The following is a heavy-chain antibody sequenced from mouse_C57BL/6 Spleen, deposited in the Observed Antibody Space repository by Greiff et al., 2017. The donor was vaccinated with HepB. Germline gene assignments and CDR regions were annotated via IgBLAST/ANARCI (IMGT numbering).Heavy chain of an antibody. CDR2: INPYNGGT. CDR3: ARSGDSNYDFDY. J-gene: IGHJ2*01. D-gene: IGHD2-5*01. Sequence: EVQLQESGPVLVKPGASVKMSCKASGYTFTDYYMNWVKQSHGKSLEWIGVINPYNGGTSYNQKFKGKATLTVDKSSSPAYMELNSLTSEDSAVYYCARSGDSNYDFDYWGQGTTLTVSS. CDR1: GYTFTDYY. V-gene: IGHV1-19*01.